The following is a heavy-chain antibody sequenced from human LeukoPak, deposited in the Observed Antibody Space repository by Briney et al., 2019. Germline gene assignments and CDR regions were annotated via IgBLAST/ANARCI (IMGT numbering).Heavy chain of an antibody. D-gene: IGHD5-24*01. V-gene: IGHV3-21*01. Sequence: GGSLRLSCAASGFTFSSYEMNWVRQAPGKGPEWVSSISSSSSYIYYADSVKGRFTISRDNAKNSLYLQMNSLRAEDTAVYYCARDLEMATIMSFDYWGQGTLVTVSS. CDR1: GFTFSSYE. CDR3: ARDLEMATIMSFDY. CDR2: ISSSSSYI. J-gene: IGHJ4*02.